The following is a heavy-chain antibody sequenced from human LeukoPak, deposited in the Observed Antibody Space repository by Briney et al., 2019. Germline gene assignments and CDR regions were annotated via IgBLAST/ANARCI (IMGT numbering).Heavy chain of an antibody. J-gene: IGHJ4*02. V-gene: IGHV5-51*01. CDR1: GYSFTTHW. CDR2: IYPGDSDT. D-gene: IGHD3-22*01. Sequence: GESLKISCKGSGYSFTTHWIGWVRQMPGKGLEWMGIIYPGDSDTRYSPSFQGQVSISADKSSSTAYLQWSSLKASDTAMYYCARRGSSGYYSIFDSWGQGTLVTVSS. CDR3: ARRGSSGYYSIFDS.